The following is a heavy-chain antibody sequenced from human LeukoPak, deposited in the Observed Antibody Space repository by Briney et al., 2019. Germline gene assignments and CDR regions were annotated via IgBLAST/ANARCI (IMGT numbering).Heavy chain of an antibody. CDR2: IMPLFNTA. Sequence: GSSVKVSCKASGGTFSSYSITWVRQAPGQGLEWMGGIMPLFNTANYAQQFQGRVTITTDESTSTAYMELSSLRFEDTATCYCARVDRYHYYLDVWGKGTTVTVSS. V-gene: IGHV1-69*05. CDR1: GGTFSSYS. J-gene: IGHJ6*03. CDR3: ARVDRYHYYLDV.